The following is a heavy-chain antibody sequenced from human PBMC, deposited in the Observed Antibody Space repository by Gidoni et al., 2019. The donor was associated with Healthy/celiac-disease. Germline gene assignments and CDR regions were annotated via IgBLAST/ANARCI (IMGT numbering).Heavy chain of an antibody. CDR2: INAGNGNT. V-gene: IGHV1-3*01. J-gene: IGHJ4*02. CDR1: GYTFTSYA. Sequence: QVQLVHSGAEVKKPGASVKVSCTASGYTFTSYAMHWVRQAPGQRLEWMGWINAGNGNTKYSQNFQGRVTITRDTAARTAYMELSSLRSEDTAVYYCARLRHFDYWGQGTLVTVSS. CDR3: ARLRHFDY.